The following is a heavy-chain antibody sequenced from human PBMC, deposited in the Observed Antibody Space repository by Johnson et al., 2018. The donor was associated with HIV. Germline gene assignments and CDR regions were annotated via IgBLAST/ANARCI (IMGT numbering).Heavy chain of an antibody. V-gene: IGHV3-30*02. CDR1: GFTFSSYG. Sequence: QVQLVESGGGVVQPGGSLRLSCAASGFTFSSYGMHWVRQAPGKGLEWVAFIRYDGSNKYYADSVKGRFTISRDNSKNTLYLQMNSLRAEDTAVYYCAKVRMMVRGVIGAFDIWGQGTMVTVSS. J-gene: IGHJ3*02. CDR3: AKVRMMVRGVIGAFDI. D-gene: IGHD3-10*01. CDR2: IRYDGSNK.